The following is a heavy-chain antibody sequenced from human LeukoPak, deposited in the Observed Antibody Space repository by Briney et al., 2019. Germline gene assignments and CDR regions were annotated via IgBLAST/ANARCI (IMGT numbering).Heavy chain of an antibody. CDR1: GFTFSSYW. V-gene: IGHV3-7*01. Sequence: PGGSLRLSCAASGFTFSSYWMSWVRQAPGKGLEWVANIKQDGSEKYYVDSVKGRFTISRDNAKNSLYLQMNSLRAEDTAVYYCARDRDFWSGYQFPYYFDYWGQGTLVTVSS. CDR3: ARDRDFWSGYQFPYYFDY. D-gene: IGHD3-3*01. J-gene: IGHJ4*02. CDR2: IKQDGSEK.